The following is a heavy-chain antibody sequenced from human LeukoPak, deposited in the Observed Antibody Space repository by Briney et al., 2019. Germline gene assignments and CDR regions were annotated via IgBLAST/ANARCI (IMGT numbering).Heavy chain of an antibody. Sequence: GGSVRLSCAASGLIFSVYSMHWVRQAPGKGLVCVSSISSSSSYMDYADSVKGRFPISRDNSKNTLYLQMSSLRAEDTAVYYCVKRGIVGADSFDYWGQGTLVTVSS. D-gene: IGHD1-26*01. CDR2: ISSSSSYM. CDR3: VKRGIVGADSFDY. V-gene: IGHV3-21*04. CDR1: GLIFSVYS. J-gene: IGHJ4*02.